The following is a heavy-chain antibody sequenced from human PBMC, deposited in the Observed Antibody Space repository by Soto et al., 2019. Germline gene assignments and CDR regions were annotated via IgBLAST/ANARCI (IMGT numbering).Heavy chain of an antibody. CDR1: GYTFTSYG. Sequence: ASGKVSCKGSGYTFTSYGISWGRQAPGQWLVWMGWISAYNGNTNYAQKLQGRVTMTTDTSTSTAYMELRSLRSEDTAVYYCATGPSGFIFDYWGQGTLVTVSS. CDR3: ATGPSGFIFDY. J-gene: IGHJ4*02. D-gene: IGHD3-22*01. V-gene: IGHV1-18*01. CDR2: ISAYNGNT.